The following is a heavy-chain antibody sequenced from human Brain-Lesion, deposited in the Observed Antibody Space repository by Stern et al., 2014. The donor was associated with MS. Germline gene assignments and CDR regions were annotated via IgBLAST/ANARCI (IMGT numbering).Heavy chain of an antibody. CDR2: FDPEDGET. D-gene: IGHD1-26*01. Sequence: QVQLVQSGAEVKQPGASVKVSCQVSGYTLTELSMHWVRQAPRKGLEWMGGFDPEDGETIYAQKFQGRVTMTEDTSTDTAYMELSSLRSEDTAVYYCATLSPGAGGNYYRHFDYWGQGTLVTVSS. CDR3: ATLSPGAGGNYYRHFDY. J-gene: IGHJ4*02. V-gene: IGHV1-24*01. CDR1: GYTLTELS.